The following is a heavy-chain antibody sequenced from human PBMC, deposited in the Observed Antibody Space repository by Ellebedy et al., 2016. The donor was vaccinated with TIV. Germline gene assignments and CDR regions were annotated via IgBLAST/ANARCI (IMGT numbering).Heavy chain of an antibody. J-gene: IGHJ4*02. Sequence: SETLSLXCAVYGGSFSGYYWSWIRQPPGKGLEWIGEINHSGSTNYNPSLKSRVTISVDTSKNQFSLKLSSVTAADTAVYYCAKSLHYSTSSFFDFWGQGTRVTVSS. CDR3: AKSLHYSTSSFFDF. CDR1: GGSFSGYY. CDR2: INHSGST. V-gene: IGHV4-34*01. D-gene: IGHD6-6*01.